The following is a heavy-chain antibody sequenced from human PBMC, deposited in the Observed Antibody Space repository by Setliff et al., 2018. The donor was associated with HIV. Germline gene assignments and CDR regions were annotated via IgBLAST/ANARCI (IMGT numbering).Heavy chain of an antibody. Sequence: PSETLSLTCTVSGGSISSSSYYWGWFRQPPGKGLEWIGAIYYSGTTHYNASLQSRVTISEDTSRNQFSLSLKSVTAADTAVYYCARTLYDDYAFDYWGQGALVTVSS. CDR1: GGSISSSSYY. V-gene: IGHV4-39*07. D-gene: IGHD4-17*01. J-gene: IGHJ4*02. CDR2: IYYSGTT. CDR3: ARTLYDDYAFDY.